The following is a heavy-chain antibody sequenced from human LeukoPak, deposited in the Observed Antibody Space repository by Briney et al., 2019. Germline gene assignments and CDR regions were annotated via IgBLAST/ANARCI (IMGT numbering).Heavy chain of an antibody. CDR3: ARVSPRVGATYYFDY. CDR1: GFTFSSYW. Sequence: GGSLILSCAASGFTFSSYWMHWVRQDPGKGLVWVSRINSDGSSTRYADSVKGRFTISRDNAKNTLYLQMNSLRAEDTAVYYCARVSPRVGATYYFDYWGQGTLVTVSS. V-gene: IGHV3-74*01. CDR2: INSDGSST. J-gene: IGHJ4*02. D-gene: IGHD1-26*01.